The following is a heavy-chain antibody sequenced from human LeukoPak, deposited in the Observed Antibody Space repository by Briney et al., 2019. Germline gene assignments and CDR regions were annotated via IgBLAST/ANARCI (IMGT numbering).Heavy chain of an antibody. CDR3: ARGLAYYYDSSGLGY. J-gene: IGHJ4*02. D-gene: IGHD3-22*01. Sequence: HPGGSLRLSCAASGFTFSSYWMHWVRHAPGKGLVWVSRINSDGSSTSYADSVKGRFTISRDNAKNTLYLQMNSLRAEDTAVYYCARGLAYYYDSSGLGYWGQGTLVTVSS. CDR1: GFTFSSYW. V-gene: IGHV3-74*01. CDR2: INSDGSST.